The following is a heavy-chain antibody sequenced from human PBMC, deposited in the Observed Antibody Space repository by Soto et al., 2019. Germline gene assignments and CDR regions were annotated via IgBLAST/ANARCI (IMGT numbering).Heavy chain of an antibody. J-gene: IGHJ1*01. CDR3: ARTAGDFGLSKYFQH. V-gene: IGHV4-31*03. CDR2: IYYSGTT. CDR1: GGSISSGDYY. Sequence: QVQLQESGPGLVEPSQTLSLICTVSGGSISSGDYYWSWIRQLPGKGLEWIGYIYYSGTTFHNPSLKSRVSISVDTSKNLFSRKLSSMTAADTAVYYCARTAGDFGLSKYFQHWVQGTLVTVSS. D-gene: IGHD4-17*01.